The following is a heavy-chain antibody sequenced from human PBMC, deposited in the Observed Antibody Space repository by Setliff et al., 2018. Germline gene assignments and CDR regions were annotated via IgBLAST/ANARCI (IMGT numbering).Heavy chain of an antibody. Sequence: GGSLRLSCAASGFTFSTAWMNWVRQAPGKGLEWVGRIKGKNDGLATDYAAPVKGRFTISRDDSKNTMYLQMNSLKTEDTAVYYCTTDPSPTFGGVIGAAFDCWVQGTMVTVSS. J-gene: IGHJ3*01. D-gene: IGHD3-16*01. V-gene: IGHV3-15*07. CDR2: IKGKNDGLAT. CDR3: TTDPSPTFGGVIGAAFDC. CDR1: GFTFSTAW.